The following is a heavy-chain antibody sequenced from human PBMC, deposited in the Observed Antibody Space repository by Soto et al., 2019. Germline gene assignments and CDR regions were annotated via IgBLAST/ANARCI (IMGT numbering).Heavy chain of an antibody. CDR1: GFIFSDYY. J-gene: IGHJ5*01. CDR2: INTLSSAI. Sequence: QEHLMESGGGLVKPGGSLRLSCAGSGFIFSDYYITWIRRDPGKGLEWVSYINTLSSAIYYADSVKGRFTISRDNAKNSVYLQMNSLRAEDTAVYYCARRLQWQLRPLDSWGRGTLVTVAS. CDR3: ARRLQWQLRPLDS. V-gene: IGHV3-11*01. D-gene: IGHD6-19*01.